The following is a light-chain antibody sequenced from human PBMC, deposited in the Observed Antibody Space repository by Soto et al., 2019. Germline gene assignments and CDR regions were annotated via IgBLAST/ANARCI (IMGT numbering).Light chain of an antibody. V-gene: IGKV3-20*01. J-gene: IGKJ1*01. CDR2: GAS. CDR1: QSVSSSF. Sequence: EIVLTQSPGTLSLSPGEGATLSCRASQSVSSSFLAWYQQKPDQAPRLLIYGASSRATGIPDRFRGSASGTDFTLTISRLEPEDFALYYCQQYGSSPWTSGQGTKVEIK. CDR3: QQYGSSPWT.